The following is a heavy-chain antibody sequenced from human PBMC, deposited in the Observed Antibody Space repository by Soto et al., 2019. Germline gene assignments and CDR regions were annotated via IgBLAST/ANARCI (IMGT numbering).Heavy chain of an antibody. CDR3: ANTLGPFNEAY. J-gene: IGHJ4*02. Sequence: PGGSLRLSCAASGFTFSSYGMHWVRQAPGKGLEWVAVISYDGSNKYYADSVKGRFTISRDNSKNTLYLQMNSLRAEDTAVYYCANTLGPFNEAYWGQGTLVTVSS. CDR1: GFTFSSYG. D-gene: IGHD2-8*01. V-gene: IGHV3-30*18. CDR2: ISYDGSNK.